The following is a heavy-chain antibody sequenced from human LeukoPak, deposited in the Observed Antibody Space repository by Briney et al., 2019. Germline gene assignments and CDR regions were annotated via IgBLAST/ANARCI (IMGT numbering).Heavy chain of an antibody. CDR2: IYYSGCT. J-gene: IGHJ4*02. Sequence: SQTLSLTCTVSGGSISIGTYYWRWIRQSAGMGLEWLGHIYYSGCTNYNPSLKSRVTISVDKSKNQLSLKLSSVTAADTAVYYCARGRYYSDSSGYFYDYWGQGTLVTVSS. CDR1: GGSISIGTYY. V-gene: IGHV4-61*09. CDR3: ARGRYYSDSSGYFYDY. D-gene: IGHD3-22*01.